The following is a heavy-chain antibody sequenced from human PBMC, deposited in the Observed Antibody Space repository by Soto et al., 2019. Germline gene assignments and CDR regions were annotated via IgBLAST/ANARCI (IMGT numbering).Heavy chain of an antibody. Sequence: GASVKVSCKASGYNFTSYGISWVRQAPRQELEWMGWISPHNDRTKYARRFQDRVTMTTETPTSTVYMELGSLRSDDTAVYYCARDLYYSSGRYFDHDAFDIWGQGTVVTVSS. CDR3: ARDLYYSSGRYFDHDAFDI. J-gene: IGHJ3*02. CDR2: ISPHNDRT. V-gene: IGHV1-18*01. CDR1: GYNFTSYG. D-gene: IGHD6-19*01.